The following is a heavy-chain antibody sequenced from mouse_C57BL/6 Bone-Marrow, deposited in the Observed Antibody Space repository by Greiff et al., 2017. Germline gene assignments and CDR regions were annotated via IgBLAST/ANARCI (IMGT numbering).Heavy chain of an antibody. CDR3: ARAGIYAMDY. J-gene: IGHJ4*01. CDR2: ISDGGSYT. V-gene: IGHV5-4*03. CDR1: GFTFSSYA. Sequence: EVKLMESGGGLVKPGGSLKLSCAASGFTFSSYAMSWVRQTPEKRLEWVATISDGGSYTYYPDNVKGRFTISRDNAKNNLYLQMSHLKSEDTAMYYCARAGIYAMDYWGQGTSVTVSS.